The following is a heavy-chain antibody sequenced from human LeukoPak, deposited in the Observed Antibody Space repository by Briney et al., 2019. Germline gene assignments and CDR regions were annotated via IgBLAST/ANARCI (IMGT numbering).Heavy chain of an antibody. V-gene: IGHV4-39*07. D-gene: IGHD6-13*01. CDR3: ARVSSTLLYYYYYYMDV. J-gene: IGHJ6*03. CDR1: RYHISSSSDD. Sequence: PSETLLHSFSVPRYHISSSSDDSGPSRQASGKGLEWIVSIYYSGSTYYNPSLKSRVTISVDTSRNQFSLKLSSVTAADTAVYYCARVSSTLLYYYYYYMDVWGKGTTVTVSS. CDR2: IYYSGST.